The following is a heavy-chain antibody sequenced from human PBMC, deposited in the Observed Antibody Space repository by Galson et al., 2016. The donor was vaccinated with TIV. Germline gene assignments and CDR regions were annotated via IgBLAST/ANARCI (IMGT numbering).Heavy chain of an antibody. CDR3: ARLSGYWFNFYPDY. J-gene: IGHJ4*02. V-gene: IGHV1-69*10. Sequence: SVKVSCKASGGTFSNYAFSWVRQAPGQGLEWMGGISPMLDTTNYAQKFQGRVTITADKFTSTAYMELSSLRSEDTAVYYCARLSGYWFNFYPDYWGQGSLVTVSS. CDR2: ISPMLDTT. CDR1: GGTFSNYA. D-gene: IGHD3-22*01.